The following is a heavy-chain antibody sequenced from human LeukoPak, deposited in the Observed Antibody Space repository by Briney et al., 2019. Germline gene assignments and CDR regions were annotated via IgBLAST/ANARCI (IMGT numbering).Heavy chain of an antibody. CDR1: GFIFGDYY. Sequence: GSLILSCTASGFIFGDYYMAWVRQAPGKGLEWISYISRIGNTKYDAGSVKGRFIVSRDNAKNSLYLQMNNLRDDDTAVYYCARDRLLYSAFDVWGQGTMVTVSS. J-gene: IGHJ3*01. CDR3: ARDRLLYSAFDV. CDR2: ISRIGNTK. D-gene: IGHD1-26*01. V-gene: IGHV3-11*04.